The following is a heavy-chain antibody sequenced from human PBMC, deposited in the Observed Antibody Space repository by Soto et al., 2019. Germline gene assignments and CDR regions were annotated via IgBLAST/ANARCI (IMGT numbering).Heavy chain of an antibody. CDR2: INPDNGNT. D-gene: IGHD2-15*01. Sequence: GASVNVSCKASGYTFTIYNMNWVRQAPGQRLEWMGWINPDNGNTKSSQKFQDRVIITRDTSASTAYMDLSSLRSEDTAVYYCARGIATGQLDPWGQGTLVTVSS. CDR3: ARGIATGQLDP. J-gene: IGHJ5*02. CDR1: GYTFTIYN. V-gene: IGHV1-3*01.